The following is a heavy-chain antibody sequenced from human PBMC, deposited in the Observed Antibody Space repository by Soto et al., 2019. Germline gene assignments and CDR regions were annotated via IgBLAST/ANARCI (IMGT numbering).Heavy chain of an antibody. CDR1: GGSLHTTSYS. J-gene: IGHJ6*02. D-gene: IGHD3-9*01. V-gene: IGHV4-39*02. CDR3: ARDWGYFDWLLSAASAGMAV. CDR2: ISSTGST. Sequence: SETLSLTCTVSGGSLHTTSYSWGWIRQPPGKGLEWIGSISSTGSTYYSPSLKSRVTISVDTSKSSFSLRLNSVTAADTAVYYCARDWGYFDWLLSAASAGMAVWGPGTTLTVS.